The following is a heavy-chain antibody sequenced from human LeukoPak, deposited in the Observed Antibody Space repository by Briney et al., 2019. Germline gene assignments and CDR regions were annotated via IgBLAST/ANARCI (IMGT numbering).Heavy chain of an antibody. CDR1: GFTFSSYE. J-gene: IGHJ4*02. CDR3: AIPRGDYYDSSGYYYY. V-gene: IGHV3-48*03. CDR2: ISSSGSTI. Sequence: PGGSLRLSCAASGFTFSSYEMNWVRQAPGKGLEWVSYISSSGSTIYYADSVKGRFTISRDNAKNSLYLQMNSLRAEDTAVYYCAIPRGDYYDSSGYYYYWGQGTLVTVSS. D-gene: IGHD3-22*01.